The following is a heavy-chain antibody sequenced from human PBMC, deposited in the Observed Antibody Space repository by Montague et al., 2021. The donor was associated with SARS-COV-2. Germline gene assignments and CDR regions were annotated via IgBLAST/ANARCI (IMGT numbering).Heavy chain of an antibody. CDR2: ISHGGTT. Sequence: IRSSDWWSWVRQPPGKGLDWIGEISHGGTTNYKSSLKSRVTMSIDKSKNQFSLKLTSVTAADTAVYYCAREAKAVSGRLDSWGQGTLVTVSS. D-gene: IGHD6-19*01. V-gene: IGHV4-4*02. J-gene: IGHJ4*02. CDR3: AREAKAVSGRLDS. CDR1: IRSSDW.